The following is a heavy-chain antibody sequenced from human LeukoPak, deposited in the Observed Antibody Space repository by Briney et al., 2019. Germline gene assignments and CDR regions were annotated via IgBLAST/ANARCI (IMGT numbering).Heavy chain of an antibody. CDR1: GFTFSSYW. D-gene: IGHD2-15*01. V-gene: IGHV3-7*03. CDR2: IKQDGSEK. J-gene: IGHJ6*02. CDR3: ARDLVSGDYYYGMDV. Sequence: GGSLRLSCAASGFTFSSYWMSWVRQAPGKGLEWVANIKQDGSEKYYVDSVKGRFTIYRDNAKNSLYLQMNSLRAEDTAVYYCARDLVSGDYYYGMDVWGQGTTVTVSS.